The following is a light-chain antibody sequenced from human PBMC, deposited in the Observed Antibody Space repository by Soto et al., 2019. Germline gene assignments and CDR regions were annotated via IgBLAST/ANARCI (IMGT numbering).Light chain of an antibody. CDR2: GAS. J-gene: IGKJ1*01. CDR3: QQYNNWPRSIT. CDR1: QSVSSN. V-gene: IGKV3-15*01. Sequence: EIVMTQSPATLSVSPGERATLSCRASQSVSSNLAWYQQKPGQAPRLLIYGASTRATGIPARFSGSGSGTEFTLTISSLQSEDFAVYYCQQYNNWPRSITFGQGTKVDIK.